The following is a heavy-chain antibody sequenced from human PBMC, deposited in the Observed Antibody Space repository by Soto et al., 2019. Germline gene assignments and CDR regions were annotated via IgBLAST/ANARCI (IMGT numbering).Heavy chain of an antibody. D-gene: IGHD2-8*01. CDR3: ARLTGFFTISHFDP. Sequence: SETLSLTCGVSGDSVSSVNWWSWVRQAPGKGLEWIGEIYHSGTTNYNPSLTGRVTMSVDKSKNQFSLNLTSVTAADTAVYYCARLTGFFTISHFDPWGQGTVVTVS. CDR2: IYHSGTT. CDR1: GDSVSSVNW. J-gene: IGHJ5*02. V-gene: IGHV4-4*02.